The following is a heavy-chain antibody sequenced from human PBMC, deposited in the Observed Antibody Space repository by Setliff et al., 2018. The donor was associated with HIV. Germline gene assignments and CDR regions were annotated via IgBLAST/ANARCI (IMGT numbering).Heavy chain of an antibody. J-gene: IGHJ4*02. CDR3: AAWGPRYSYAPYFFDS. CDR1: GFSISSGYY. D-gene: IGHD5-18*01. Sequence: SETLSLTCAVSGFSISSGYYWGWIRQPPGKGLEWIGIIYHSGSTYYNPSLKSRVTISVDTSKNQFSLKLSSVTAADTAVYYCAAWGPRYSYAPYFFDSWGQGTLVTVSS. V-gene: IGHV4-38-2*01. CDR2: IYHSGST.